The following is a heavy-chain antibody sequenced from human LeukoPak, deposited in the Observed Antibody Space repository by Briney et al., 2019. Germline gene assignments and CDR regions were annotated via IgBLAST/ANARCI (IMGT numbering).Heavy chain of an antibody. CDR3: ATDVTGGAISF. J-gene: IGHJ4*02. V-gene: IGHV3-23*01. CDR2: ITSSGGST. Sequence: GGSLRLSCAASGFTFSTYAMSWVRQAPGKELEWVSIITSSGGSTNYADSVKGRFTISRDNSKNTLYLQMNSLKPDDTAAYYCATDVTGGAISFWGQGALVTVSS. CDR1: GFTFSTYA. D-gene: IGHD1-14*01.